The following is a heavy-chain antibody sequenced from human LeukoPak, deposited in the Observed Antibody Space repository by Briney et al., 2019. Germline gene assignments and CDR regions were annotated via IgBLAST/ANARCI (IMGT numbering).Heavy chain of an antibody. V-gene: IGHV3-11*01. Sequence: PGGSLRLSCAASGFTFSDYYMSWIRQAPGKGLEWVSYISSSGSTIYYADSVKGRFTIYRDNAKNSLYLQMNSLRAEDTAVYYCVVSEANGAFDIWGQGTMVTVSS. J-gene: IGHJ3*02. CDR3: VVSEANGAFDI. D-gene: IGHD2-2*01. CDR1: GFTFSDYY. CDR2: ISSSGSTI.